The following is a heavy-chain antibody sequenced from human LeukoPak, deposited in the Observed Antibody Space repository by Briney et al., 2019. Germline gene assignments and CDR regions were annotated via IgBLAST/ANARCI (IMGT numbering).Heavy chain of an antibody. V-gene: IGHV4-59*02. D-gene: IGHD1-26*01. CDR1: GGSVRSYH. CDR3: VRDWEGFNFDI. Sequence: SETLSLTCTVSGGSVRSYHWSWIRQSPGEGLEWIAYIHNSRGTRYNPSLQSRVTISVDTSKNQFSLKLRSVTAADTAVYYCVRDWEGFNFDIWGQGTMVTVSS. CDR2: IHNSRGT. J-gene: IGHJ3*02.